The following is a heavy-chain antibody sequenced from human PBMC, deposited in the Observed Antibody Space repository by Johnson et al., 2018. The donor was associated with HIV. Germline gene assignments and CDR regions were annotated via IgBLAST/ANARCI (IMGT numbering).Heavy chain of an antibody. J-gene: IGHJ3*02. CDR1: GFTFDDYA. D-gene: IGHD4-17*01. V-gene: IGHV3-9*01. CDR2: ISWNRSSI. Sequence: VQLVESGGGLVQPGRSLRLSCAASGFTFDDYAIHWVRQVPGKGLEWVSGISWNRSSIGYADSVKGRFTISRDNAKNSLYLQMNSLRAEDTAVYYCARSPETGDRLWRAFDIWGQGTMVTVSS. CDR3: ARSPETGDRLWRAFDI.